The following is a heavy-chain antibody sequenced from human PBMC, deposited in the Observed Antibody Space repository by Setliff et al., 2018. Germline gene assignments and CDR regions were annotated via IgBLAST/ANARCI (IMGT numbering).Heavy chain of an antibody. CDR2: INYLGNT. J-gene: IGHJ5*02. V-gene: IGHV4-34*01. Sequence: SETLSLTCAVYGGSFSDSYWSWIRQPPGKGLEWIGDINYLGNTNYNPSLKTRVTISVDTSKNQFSLKLVSMTAADTAVYYCAKGRRISYSSGWLKWFDPWGQGTLVTVSS. CDR3: AKGRRISYSSGWLKWFDP. CDR1: GGSFSDSY. D-gene: IGHD6-19*01.